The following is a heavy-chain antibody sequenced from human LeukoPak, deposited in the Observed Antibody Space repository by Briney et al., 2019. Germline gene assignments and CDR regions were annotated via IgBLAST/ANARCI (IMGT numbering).Heavy chain of an antibody. CDR2: INPNSGGT. CDR3: ARDDSSGYYYEGAFYDY. Sequence: ASVKVSCKASGYTFTGYYMHWVRQAPGQGLEWMGWINPNSGGTNYAQKFQGRVTMTRDTSISTAYMELSRLRSDDTAVYYCARDDSSGYYYEGAFYDYWGQGTPVTVSS. CDR1: GYTFTGYY. J-gene: IGHJ4*02. V-gene: IGHV1-2*02. D-gene: IGHD3-22*01.